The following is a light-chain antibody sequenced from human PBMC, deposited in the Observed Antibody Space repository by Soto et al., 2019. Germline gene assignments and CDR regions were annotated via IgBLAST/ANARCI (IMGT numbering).Light chain of an antibody. V-gene: IGKV1-5*03. CDR1: QSIDTW. Sequence: DIQMTQSPSTLSASVGDRVTITCRASQSIDTWLAWHQQKPGQVPKLLISKASSLESGVPSRFSGSGSGTEFTLNISRLQPDDSATYYCQQYNSYRAFGQWTKVDIX. J-gene: IGKJ1*01. CDR2: KAS. CDR3: QQYNSYRA.